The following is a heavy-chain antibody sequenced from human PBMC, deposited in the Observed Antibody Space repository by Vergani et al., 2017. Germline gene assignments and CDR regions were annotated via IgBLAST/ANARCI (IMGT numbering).Heavy chain of an antibody. V-gene: IGHV3-NL1*01. CDR1: GFTFSSYG. CDR2: IYSGGST. Sequence: QVQLVESGGGVVQPGRSLRLSCAASGFTFSSYGMHWVRQAPGKGLEWVAVIYSGGSTYYADSVKGRFTISRDNSKNTLYLQMNSLRAEDTAVYYCARVRRGVVPAAIPWFDPWGQGTLVTVSS. CDR3: ARVRRGVVPAAIPWFDP. J-gene: IGHJ5*02. D-gene: IGHD2-2*01.